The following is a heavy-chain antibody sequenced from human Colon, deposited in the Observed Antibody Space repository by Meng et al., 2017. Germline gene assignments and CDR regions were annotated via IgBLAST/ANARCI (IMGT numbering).Heavy chain of an antibody. V-gene: IGHV4-4*02. Sequence: QVQLQESGPRLVKPSGTLSLTCAVSGGSFSSSNWWSWVRQPPGKGLEWVGEIYQNGSTKYNPSLENRVTILVDKSKNQFSLKLSSVTAADTAVYYCARVRLDTAMVTLDYWGQGTLVTVSS. CDR3: ARVRLDTAMVTLDY. CDR1: GGSFSSSNW. J-gene: IGHJ4*02. D-gene: IGHD5-18*01. CDR2: IYQNGST.